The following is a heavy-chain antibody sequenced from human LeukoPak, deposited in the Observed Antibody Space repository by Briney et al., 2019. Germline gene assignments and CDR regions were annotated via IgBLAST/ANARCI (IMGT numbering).Heavy chain of an antibody. CDR3: VHYSSGHT. CDR1: GLTFSNFK. CDR2: ISGSGRST. V-gene: IGHV3-48*03. J-gene: IGHJ5*02. D-gene: IGHD3-10*01. Sequence: GGSLRLSCAVSGLTFSNFKMNWVRQAPGKGLEWVSYISGSGRSTFYADSVKGRFTISRDNAKNLLYLQMSSLRVEDTAVYYCVHYSSGHTWGQGTLVTVSS.